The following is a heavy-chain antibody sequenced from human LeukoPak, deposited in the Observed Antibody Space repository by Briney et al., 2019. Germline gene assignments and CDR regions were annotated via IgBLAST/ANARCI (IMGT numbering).Heavy chain of an antibody. CDR1: GGTFSSYT. D-gene: IGHD4-23*01. V-gene: IGHV1-69*05. Sequence: GASVKVSCKASGGTFSSYTISWVRQAPGQGLEWMGGIIPIFGTANYAQKFQGRVTITTDESTSTAYMELSSLRSEDTAVYYCARGGGNDYYYYMDVWGKGTTVTVSS. CDR3: ARGGGNDYYYYMDV. J-gene: IGHJ6*03. CDR2: IIPIFGTA.